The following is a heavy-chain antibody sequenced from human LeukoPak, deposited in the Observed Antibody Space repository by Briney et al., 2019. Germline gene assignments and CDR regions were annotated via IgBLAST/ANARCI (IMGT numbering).Heavy chain of an antibody. Sequence: ASVKVSCKASGYTFTSYYMHWVRQAPGQGLEWMGWINPNSGGTNYAQKFQGRVTMTRDTSISTAYMELSRLRSDDTAVYYCARVLGAYYYDSSGYYSEPFDYWGQGTLVTVSS. J-gene: IGHJ4*02. D-gene: IGHD3-22*01. CDR3: ARVLGAYYYDSSGYYSEPFDY. V-gene: IGHV1-2*02. CDR2: INPNSGGT. CDR1: GYTFTSYY.